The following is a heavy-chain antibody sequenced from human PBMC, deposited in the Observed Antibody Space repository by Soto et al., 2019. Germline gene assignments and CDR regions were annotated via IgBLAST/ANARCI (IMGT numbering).Heavy chain of an antibody. CDR1: GGSLSSGGYY. Sequence: QVQLQESGTGLVKPSQTLSLTCTVSGGSLSSGGYYWILIRQRPGKGLEWIGYIDYSGSTYYNTSLKSRVTLSVDTAKNQVSLKLSSVTAAATVVYYRARVCAWDCHKGMDVWGQGTTVTVAS. J-gene: IGHJ6*01. V-gene: IGHV4-31*03. CDR2: IDYSGST. D-gene: IGHD2-21*02. CDR3: ARVCAWDCHKGMDV.